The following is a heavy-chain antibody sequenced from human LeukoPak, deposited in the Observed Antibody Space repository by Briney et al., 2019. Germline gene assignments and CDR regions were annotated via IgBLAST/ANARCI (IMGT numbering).Heavy chain of an antibody. CDR1: GGTLSSYA. Sequence: GASVKVSCKASGGTLSSYAISWVRQAPGQGLEWMGGIIPIFGTANYAQKFQGRVTITTDESTSTAYMELSSLRSEDTAVYYCASAIVVVVAATPTGYYMDVWGKGTTVTVSS. CDR3: ASAIVVVVAATPTGYYMDV. CDR2: IIPIFGTA. J-gene: IGHJ6*03. V-gene: IGHV1-69*05. D-gene: IGHD2-15*01.